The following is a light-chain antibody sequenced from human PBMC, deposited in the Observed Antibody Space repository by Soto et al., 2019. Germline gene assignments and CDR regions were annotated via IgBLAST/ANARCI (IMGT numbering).Light chain of an antibody. J-gene: IGLJ2*01. CDR3: SSYTSSSTLV. CDR1: SSDVGSYNR. Sequence: QSALTQPPSVSGSPGQSVTISCTGTSSDVGSYNRVSWYQQPPGTAPKLMIFEVGNRPSGVPDRFSASKSGNTASLTISGLQAEDEADYYCSSYTSSSTLVFGGGTKLTVL. CDR2: EVG. V-gene: IGLV2-18*02.